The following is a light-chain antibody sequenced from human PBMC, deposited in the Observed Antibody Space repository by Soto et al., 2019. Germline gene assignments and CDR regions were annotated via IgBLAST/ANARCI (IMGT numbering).Light chain of an antibody. J-gene: IGKJ1*01. CDR3: QQYNNWWT. V-gene: IGKV3-20*01. Sequence: EIVLTQSPGTLSLSPGERATLSCRASQSVSSSYLGWYQQKPGQAPRLLIYGASSRATGIPDRFSGGGSGTDFTLTISRLEPEDFAVYYCQQYNNWWTFGQGTKVEIK. CDR1: QSVSSSY. CDR2: GAS.